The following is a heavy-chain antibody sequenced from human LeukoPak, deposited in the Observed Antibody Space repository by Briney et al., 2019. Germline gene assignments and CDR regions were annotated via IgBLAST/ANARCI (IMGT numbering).Heavy chain of an antibody. CDR1: GFTFDDYG. CDR2: ISWNGGYI. CDR3: ARGSYDSCGKGGYFLYC. V-gene: IGHV3-20*04. Sequence: GGSLRLSCAASGFTFDDYGMSWVRQGPGKGLEWVSGISWNGGYIGYVDSVKGRFTISRDNAKNSLYLQMNSLRAEDTALYYCARGSYDSCGKGGYFLYCWGEGILVTVSS. D-gene: IGHD3-22*01. J-gene: IGHJ4*02.